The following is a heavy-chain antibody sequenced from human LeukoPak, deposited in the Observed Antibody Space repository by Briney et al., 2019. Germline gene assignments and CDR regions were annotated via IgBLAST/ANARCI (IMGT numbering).Heavy chain of an antibody. J-gene: IGHJ2*01. CDR1: GFTVSSNY. V-gene: IGHV3-66*02. CDR2: I. Sequence: PGGSLRLSCAASGFTVSSNYMSWVRQAPGKGLEWVSVISVKGRFTISRDNSKNTLYLQMNSLRPEDTAVYYCARRVPSYWCFDLWGRGTLVTASS. CDR3: ARRVPSYWCFDL. D-gene: IGHD3-10*01.